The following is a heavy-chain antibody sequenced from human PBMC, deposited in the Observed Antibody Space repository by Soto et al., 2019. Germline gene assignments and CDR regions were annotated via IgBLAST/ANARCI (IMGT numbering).Heavy chain of an antibody. CDR1: GGSISSGGYY. CDR2: IYYSGST. D-gene: IGHD3-22*01. CDR3: ATYDSSDYYSGSPRGWFDP. V-gene: IGHV4-31*03. Sequence: QVQLQESGPGLVKPSQTLSLTCTVSGGSISSGGYYWSWIRQHPGKGLEWIGYIYYSGSTYYNPSLKSRVTISVDTSKNQFSLKLSAVTAADTAVYYCATYDSSDYYSGSPRGWFDPWGQGTLVTVSS. J-gene: IGHJ5*02.